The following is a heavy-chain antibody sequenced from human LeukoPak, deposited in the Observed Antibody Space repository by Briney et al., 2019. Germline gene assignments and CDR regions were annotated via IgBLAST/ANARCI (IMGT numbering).Heavy chain of an antibody. Sequence: SETLSLTCTVSGGSISSGGYYWSWIRQPPGKGLEWIGYIYHSGSTYYNPSLKSRVTISVDRSKNQFSLKLSSVTAADTAVYYCAREVEMATMQPARWFDPWGQGTLVTVSS. CDR1: GGSISSGGYY. CDR3: AREVEMATMQPARWFDP. V-gene: IGHV4-30-2*01. CDR2: IYHSGST. D-gene: IGHD5-24*01. J-gene: IGHJ5*02.